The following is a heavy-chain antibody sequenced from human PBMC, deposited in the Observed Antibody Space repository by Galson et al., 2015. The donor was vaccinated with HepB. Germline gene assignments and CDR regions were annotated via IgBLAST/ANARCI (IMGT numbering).Heavy chain of an antibody. CDR1: GYTLTELS. V-gene: IGHV1-24*01. CDR2: FDPEDGET. CDR3: ATDRSNYGSGSTDAFDI. J-gene: IGHJ3*02. D-gene: IGHD3-10*01. Sequence: SVKVSCKVSGYTLTELSMHWVRQAPGKGLEWMGGFDPEDGETIYAQKFQGRVTMTEDTSTDTAYMELSSLRSEDTAVYYCATDRSNYGSGSTDAFDIWGQGTMVTVSS.